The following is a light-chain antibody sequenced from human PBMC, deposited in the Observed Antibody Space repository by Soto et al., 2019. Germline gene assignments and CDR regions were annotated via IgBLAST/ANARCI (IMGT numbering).Light chain of an antibody. CDR1: SSDIGGYDH. CDR2: EVT. V-gene: IGLV2-8*01. CDR3: GSFAGPVWV. Sequence: QSALTQPPSASGSPGQSVTISCTGTSSDIGGYDHVSWYRQDPGKAPKVMIYEVTKRPSGVPDRFSGSKAGNTASLTVFGLQAEDVANYYCGSFAGPVWVFGGGTKVTVL. J-gene: IGLJ3*02.